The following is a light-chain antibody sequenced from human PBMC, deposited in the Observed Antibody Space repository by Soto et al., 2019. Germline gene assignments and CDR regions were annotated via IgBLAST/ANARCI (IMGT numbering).Light chain of an antibody. CDR1: SSDVGGYDY. V-gene: IGLV2-14*01. CDR3: SSQTSGSTRV. CDR2: EVT. Sequence: QSVLTQPASVSGSPGQSIAISCTGTSSDVGGYDYVSWYQQHPDKAPKLMIYEVTKRPSGVSNRFSGSKSGNTASRTISGLQPEDEADYYCSSQTSGSTRVFGSGTKVTVL. J-gene: IGLJ1*01.